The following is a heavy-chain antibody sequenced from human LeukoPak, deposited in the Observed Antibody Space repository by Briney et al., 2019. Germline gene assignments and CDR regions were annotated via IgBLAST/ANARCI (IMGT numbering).Heavy chain of an antibody. Sequence: SETLSLTCTVSGGSISSSSYYWGWIRQPPGKGLEWIGSIYYSGSTYYNPSLKSRVTISIDTSKNQFSLKLSSVTAADTAVYYCARGLLDIWGQGTMVTVSS. CDR2: IYYSGST. CDR3: ARGLLDI. V-gene: IGHV4-39*07. CDR1: GGSISSSSYY. J-gene: IGHJ3*02.